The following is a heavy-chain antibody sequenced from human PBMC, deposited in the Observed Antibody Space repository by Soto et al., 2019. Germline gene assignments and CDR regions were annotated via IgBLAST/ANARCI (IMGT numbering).Heavy chain of an antibody. J-gene: IGHJ6*02. Sequence: QVQLVESGGGVVQPGRSLRLSCAASGFTFSSYGMHWARQAPGKGLEWVAVIWYDGSNKYYADSVKGRFTISRDNSKNTLYLQMNSLRAEDTAVYYCARGTLGDYGMDVWGQGTTVTVSS. CDR2: IWYDGSNK. CDR1: GFTFSSYG. V-gene: IGHV3-33*01. CDR3: ARGTLGDYGMDV.